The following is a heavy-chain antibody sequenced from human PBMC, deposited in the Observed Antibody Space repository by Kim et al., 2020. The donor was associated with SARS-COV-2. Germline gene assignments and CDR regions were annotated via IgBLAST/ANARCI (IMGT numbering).Heavy chain of an antibody. V-gene: IGHV3-53*01. Sequence: GGSLRLSCAASGFTVSTNYMSWVRQAPGKGLEWVSVIYSSGRTYYADSVKGRFTISRDNSKNTVYLQMNSLRAEDTAVYYCARDTTRTYGIDVWGQGTT. CDR1: GFTVSTNY. J-gene: IGHJ6*02. CDR3: ARDTTRTYGIDV. D-gene: IGHD1-1*01. CDR2: IYSSGRT.